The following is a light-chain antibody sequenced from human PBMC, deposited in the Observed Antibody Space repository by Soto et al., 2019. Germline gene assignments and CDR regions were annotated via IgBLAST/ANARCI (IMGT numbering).Light chain of an antibody. CDR1: ENVRTF. Sequence: EVVLTQSPATLSLSPGERATLSCRASENVRTFVDWYQQKPGQAPRLLIFGASNRATGIPARFSGSGSGTDFTLTISNLEPEDFAVYYCQQYGSLSWTFGQGTKVEIK. CDR3: QQYGSLSWT. J-gene: IGKJ1*01. CDR2: GAS. V-gene: IGKV3-11*01.